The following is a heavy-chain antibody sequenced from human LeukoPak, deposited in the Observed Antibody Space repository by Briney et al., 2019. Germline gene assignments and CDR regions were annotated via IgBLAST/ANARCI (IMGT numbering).Heavy chain of an antibody. D-gene: IGHD2-2*01. CDR2: MNPNSGNT. CDR3: ARITVVPTTYYYYMDV. CDR1: GYTFTSYD. Sequence: GASVKVSCKASGYTFTSYDINWVRQATGQGLEWMGWMNPNSGNTGYPQKFQGRVTMTRNTSRSTAYMELSSLRSEDTAVYYCARITVVPTTYYYYMDVWGKGTTVTVSS. V-gene: IGHV1-8*01. J-gene: IGHJ6*03.